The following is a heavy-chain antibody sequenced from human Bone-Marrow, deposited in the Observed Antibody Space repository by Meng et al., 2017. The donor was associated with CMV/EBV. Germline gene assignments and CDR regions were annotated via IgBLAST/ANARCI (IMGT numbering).Heavy chain of an antibody. V-gene: IGHV3-21*01. CDR2: LSGNSRYI. Sequence: GESLKISCVASGFTFDTYIMTWVRQAPGKGFEWVASLSGNSRYIYYADSVKGRFTISRDNAKKVLFLEINSLRADDTALYHSARGAVFEGITSVPSPIGQWGQATQVTVSS. J-gene: IGHJ4*02. D-gene: IGHD5-24*01. CDR3: ARGAVFEGITSVPSPIGQ. CDR1: GFTFDTYI.